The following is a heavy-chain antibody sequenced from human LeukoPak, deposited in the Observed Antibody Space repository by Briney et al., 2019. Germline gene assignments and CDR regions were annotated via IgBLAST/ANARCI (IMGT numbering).Heavy chain of an antibody. V-gene: IGHV1-2*02. CDR3: ATNRTRRWFGESHYGMDV. D-gene: IGHD3-10*01. Sequence: VASVKVSCKASGYTFTGYYMHWVRQAPGQGLEWMGWINPNSGGTNYAQKFQGRVTMTRDTSISTAYMELSRLRSDDTAVYYCATNRTRRWFGESHYGMDVWGQGTTVTVSS. CDR2: INPNSGGT. CDR1: GYTFTGYY. J-gene: IGHJ6*02.